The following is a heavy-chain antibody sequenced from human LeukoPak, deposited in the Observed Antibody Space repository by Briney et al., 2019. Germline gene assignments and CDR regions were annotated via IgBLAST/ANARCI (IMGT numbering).Heavy chain of an antibody. V-gene: IGHV4-34*01. CDR2: ISHSGST. J-gene: IGHJ4*02. CDR1: GESFSGHY. D-gene: IGHD6-13*01. Sequence: SETLSLTCAVYGESFSGHYWSWIRQPPGEGLEWIGEISHSGSTNYNPSLKSRVTISGDTSKNQFSLKLISVTAADTAVYFCAREQAAAGTEWKNLLHYWGQGTLVTVSS. CDR3: AREQAAAGTEWKNLLHY.